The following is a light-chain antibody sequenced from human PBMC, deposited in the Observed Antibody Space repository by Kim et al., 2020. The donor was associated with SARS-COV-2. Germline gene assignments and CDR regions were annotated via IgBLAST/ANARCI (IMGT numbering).Light chain of an antibody. V-gene: IGKV1-5*03. CDR2: NAS. CDR1: EGIHSE. CDR3: LQYNTYPLT. J-gene: IGKJ4*01. Sequence: IQMTQSPSTLSASVGDRVTITCRASEGIHSELGWYQQKPGKAPNLLIQNASILQSGVPSRFSGSGFGTEFTLTISSLQAVDFATYYCLQYNTYPLTFGGGTKLDIK.